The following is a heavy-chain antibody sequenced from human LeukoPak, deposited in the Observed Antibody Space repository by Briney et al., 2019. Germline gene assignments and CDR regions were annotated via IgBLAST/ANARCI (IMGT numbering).Heavy chain of an antibody. CDR2: VHLDGRT. J-gene: IGHJ4*02. CDR3: AREGGFYRPLDY. V-gene: IGHV4-4*02. D-gene: IGHD3-3*01. Sequence: SKTLSLTCGVSGGSVINTNWWTWVRQPPGKGLEWIGEVHLDGRTNYNPSLESRLTMSVDVSENQVSLKLTSVTAADTAVYYCAREGGFYRPLDYSGQGTLVTVSS. CDR1: GGSVINTNW.